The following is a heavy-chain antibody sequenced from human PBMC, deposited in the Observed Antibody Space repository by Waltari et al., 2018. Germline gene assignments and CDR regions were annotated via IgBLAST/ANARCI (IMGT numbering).Heavy chain of an antibody. CDR2: ISGSGGST. Sequence: EVQLLESGGGLVQPGGSLRLSCAASGFTFSSSAMRWVRQDPGTGLEGVSAISGSGGSTYYADSVKGRFTISRDNSKNTLYLQMNSLRAEDTAVYYCAKSPEARFPSGWYTLIDYWGQGTLVTVSS. CDR3: AKSPEARFPSGWYTLIDY. D-gene: IGHD6-19*01. J-gene: IGHJ4*02. CDR1: GFTFSSSA. V-gene: IGHV3-23*01.